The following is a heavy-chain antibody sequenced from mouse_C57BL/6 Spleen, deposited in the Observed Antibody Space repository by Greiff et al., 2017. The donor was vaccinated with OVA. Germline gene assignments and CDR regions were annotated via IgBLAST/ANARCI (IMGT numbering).Heavy chain of an antibody. CDR1: GYTFTDYY. J-gene: IGHJ4*01. CDR3: ARWDSNYQYYAMDY. CDR2: INPNNGGT. V-gene: IGHV1-26*01. D-gene: IGHD2-5*01. Sequence: EVQLQQSGPELVKPGASVKISCKASGYTFTDYYMNWVKQNHGKSLEWIGDINPNNGGTSYNQKFKGKATLTVDKSSSTAYMELRSLTSEDSAVYYCARWDSNYQYYAMDYWGQGTSVTVSS.